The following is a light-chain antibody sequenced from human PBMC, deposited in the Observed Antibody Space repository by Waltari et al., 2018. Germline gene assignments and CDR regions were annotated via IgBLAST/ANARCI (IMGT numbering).Light chain of an antibody. CDR2: EVN. CDR3: CSFTNSRNFDV. V-gene: IGLV2-23*02. CDR1: SGDVGSHNL. J-gene: IGLJ1*01. Sequence: QSALTQPASVSGSPGQSITISCTGTSGDVGSHNLVSWYQQHPGKAPQLIIYEVNKRPSGVSNRFSGSKSGKTASLTISGLQAEDEADYYCCSFTNSRNFDVFGTGTKVTVL.